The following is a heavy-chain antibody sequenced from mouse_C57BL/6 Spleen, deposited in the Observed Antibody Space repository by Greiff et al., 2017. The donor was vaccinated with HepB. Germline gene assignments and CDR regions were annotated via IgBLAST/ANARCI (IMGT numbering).Heavy chain of an antibody. D-gene: IGHD2-2*01. Sequence: EVQVVESEGGLVQPGSSMKLSCTASGFTFSDYYMAWVRQVPEKGLEWVANINYDGSSTYYLDSLKSRFIISRDNAKNILYLQMSSLKSEDTATYYCAMAGGYGDYAMDYWGQGTSVTVSS. V-gene: IGHV5-16*01. CDR2: INYDGSST. CDR3: AMAGGYGDYAMDY. CDR1: GFTFSDYY. J-gene: IGHJ4*01.